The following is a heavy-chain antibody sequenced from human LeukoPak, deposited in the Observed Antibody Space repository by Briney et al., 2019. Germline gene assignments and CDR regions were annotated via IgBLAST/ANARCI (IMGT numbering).Heavy chain of an antibody. CDR3: TRSAGGTFDY. J-gene: IGHJ4*02. D-gene: IGHD1-26*01. CDR1: GFTFRGSS. V-gene: IGHV3-73*01. CDR2: IRTKVNSYAT. Sequence: GGSLRLSCASSGFTFRGSSMHWVGQASGKGREWVGRIRTKVNSYATAYAASVKGRFTISRDDSKNTAYLQMNSLKTEDTAVYYCTRSAGGTFDYWGQGTLVTVSS.